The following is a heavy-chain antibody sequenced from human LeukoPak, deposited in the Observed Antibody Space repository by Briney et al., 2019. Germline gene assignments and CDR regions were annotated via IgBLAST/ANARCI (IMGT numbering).Heavy chain of an antibody. J-gene: IGHJ4*02. D-gene: IGHD2-2*01. CDR1: GFTFSSYA. CDR2: ISGSGGST. V-gene: IGHV3-23*01. Sequence: GGSLRLSCAASGFTFSSYAMSWVRQAPGKGLEWVSAISGSGGSTYYADSVKGRFTISRDNSKNTLYLQMNSLRAEDTAVYYCAQMVGYCSSTSCYGRIRGYFDYWGQGTLVTVSS. CDR3: AQMVGYCSSTSCYGRIRGYFDY.